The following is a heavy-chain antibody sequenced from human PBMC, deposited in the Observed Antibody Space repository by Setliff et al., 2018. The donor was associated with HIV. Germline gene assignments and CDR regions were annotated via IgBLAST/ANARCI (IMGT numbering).Heavy chain of an antibody. V-gene: IGHV3-48*01. CDR3: ARDSGTVGADDY. CDR1: GFTFSRYA. CDR2: ISAGSSLI. D-gene: IGHD1-26*01. Sequence: GESLKISCAASGFTFSRYAMTWVRQAPGKGLEWVAYISAGSSLIYYVESVKGRFTISRDNAKNSLYLQMNTLRTEDTAVYYCARDSGTVGADDYWGQGTLVTVSS. J-gene: IGHJ4*02.